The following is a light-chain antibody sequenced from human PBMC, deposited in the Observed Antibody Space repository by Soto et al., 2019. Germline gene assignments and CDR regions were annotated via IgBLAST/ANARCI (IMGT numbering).Light chain of an antibody. CDR2: KVS. J-gene: IGKJ1*01. CDR3: MQGTHWPWT. Sequence: DVVMTQSPLSLPVTLGQPASISCMSAQSLVYSDRDTYLSWFQQRPGQSPRRLIYKVSNRDSGVPDRFSGSGSGTDFTLKISRVEAEDVGVYYCMQGTHWPWTFGQGTKVEIK. V-gene: IGKV2-30*01. CDR1: QSLVYSDRDTY.